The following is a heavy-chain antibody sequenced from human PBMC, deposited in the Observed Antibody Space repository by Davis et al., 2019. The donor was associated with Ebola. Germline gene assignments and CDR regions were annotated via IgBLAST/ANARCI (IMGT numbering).Heavy chain of an antibody. CDR2: ISAYNGNT. CDR3: ARAQFPTTSDH. J-gene: IGHJ4*02. V-gene: IGHV1-18*04. D-gene: IGHD1-1*01. Sequence: ASVKVSCKGSGYSFTSYWIGWVRQAPGQGLEWMGWISAYNGNTNYAQKLQGRVTMTTDTSTSTAYMEVGSLRSDDTAVYYCARAQFPTTSDHWGQGTLVTVSS. CDR1: GYSFTSYW.